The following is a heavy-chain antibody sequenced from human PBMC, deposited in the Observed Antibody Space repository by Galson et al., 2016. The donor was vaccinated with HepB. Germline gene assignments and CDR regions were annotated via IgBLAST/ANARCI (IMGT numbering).Heavy chain of an antibody. Sequence: SLRLSCAASGFSFSTYGMHWVRQAPGKGLEWLAVISYDVVTKYYADSVRGRFTISRDNSKNTLFLQMDSLGVDDSAFYYCAKEPFGDDTAYWGPGTLVTVSS. CDR1: GFSFSTYG. V-gene: IGHV3-30*18. D-gene: IGHD3-16*01. CDR2: ISYDVVTK. CDR3: AKEPFGDDTAY. J-gene: IGHJ4*02.